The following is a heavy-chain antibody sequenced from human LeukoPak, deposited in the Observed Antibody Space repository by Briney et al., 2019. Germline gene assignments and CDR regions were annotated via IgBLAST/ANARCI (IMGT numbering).Heavy chain of an antibody. J-gene: IGHJ6*03. D-gene: IGHD6-13*01. V-gene: IGHV1-69*05. CDR3: ARDAIAAAGTGYYYYYMDV. Sequence: ASVKVSCKASGGTFSSYAISWVRQAPGQGLEWMGGIIPIFGTANYAQKFQGRVTITTDECTSTAYMELSSLRSEDTAVYYCARDAIAAAGTGYYYYYMDVWGKGTTVTVSS. CDR2: IIPIFGTA. CDR1: GGTFSSYA.